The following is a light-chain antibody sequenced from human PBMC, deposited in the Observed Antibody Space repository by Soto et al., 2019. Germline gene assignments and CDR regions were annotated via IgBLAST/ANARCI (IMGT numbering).Light chain of an antibody. CDR3: QQYNNWPPWT. J-gene: IGKJ1*01. Sequence: EIVLTQSPGTLSLSPGERATLSCRASQSVSSNYLAWYQQKPGQAPRLLIYGASSRATGIPDRFSGSGSGTDFTLTISSLQSEEVAVYYCQQYNNWPPWTFGQGTKVEIK. CDR2: GAS. V-gene: IGKV3-20*01. CDR1: QSVSSNY.